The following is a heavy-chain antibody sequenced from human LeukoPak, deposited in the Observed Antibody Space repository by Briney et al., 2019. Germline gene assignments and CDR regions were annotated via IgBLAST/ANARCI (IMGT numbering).Heavy chain of an antibody. CDR2: IYSGGST. D-gene: IGHD3-10*01. V-gene: IGHV3-53*01. CDR1: GFTVSSNY. Sequence: GGSLRLSCAASGFTVSSNYMSWVRQAPGKGLEWVSVIYSGGSTYYADSVKGRFTISRDNSKNTLYLQMNSLRAEDTAVYYCARAVMVRGPVDYWGQGTLVTVSS. CDR3: ARAVMVRGPVDY. J-gene: IGHJ4*02.